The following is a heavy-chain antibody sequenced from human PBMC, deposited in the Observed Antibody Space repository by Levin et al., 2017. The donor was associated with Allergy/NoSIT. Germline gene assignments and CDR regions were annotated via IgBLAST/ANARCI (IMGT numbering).Heavy chain of an antibody. D-gene: IGHD2-15*01. V-gene: IGHV4-39*02. CDR3: ARRGFAAWYFDL. J-gene: IGHJ2*01. Sequence: SETLSLTCTVSGGSISSSSYYWGWIRQPPGMALEWIGSIYYSGSTYYNPSLKSRVTISVDTSKNHFSLKLTSVTAADTAVYYCARRGFAAWYFDLWGRGTLVTVSS. CDR1: GGSISSSSYY. CDR2: IYYSGST.